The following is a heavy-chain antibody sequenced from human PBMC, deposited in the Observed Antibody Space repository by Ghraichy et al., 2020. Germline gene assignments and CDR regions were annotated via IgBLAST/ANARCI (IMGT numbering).Heavy chain of an antibody. CDR2: IKQDGSEK. CDR1: DFTFSSYW. D-gene: IGHD6-19*01. Sequence: GGSLRLSCAASDFTFSSYWMSWVRQAPGRGLEWVANIKQDGSEKYYVDSVKGRFTISRDNAKNSLYLQMNSLRAEDTAVYYCTRGGAVADYWGQGTLVTVSS. V-gene: IGHV3-7*04. CDR3: TRGGAVADY. J-gene: IGHJ4*02.